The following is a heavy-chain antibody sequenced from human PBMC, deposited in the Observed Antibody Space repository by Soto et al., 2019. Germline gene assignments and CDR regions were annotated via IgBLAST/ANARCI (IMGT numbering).Heavy chain of an antibody. CDR2: TYYRSKWYN. CDR3: ARGSPSTLYFDY. V-gene: IGHV6-1*01. J-gene: IGHJ4*02. CDR1: GDSVYSNSAA. Sequence: SQXLSLTCAISGDSVYSNSAAWNWIRQSPSRGLEWLGRTYYRSKWYNDYAASVKSRITINPDTSKNQFSLQLNSVTPEDTAVYYCARGSPSTLYFDYWGQGTLVTVSS.